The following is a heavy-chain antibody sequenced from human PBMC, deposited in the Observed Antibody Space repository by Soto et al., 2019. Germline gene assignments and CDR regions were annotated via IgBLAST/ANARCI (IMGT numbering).Heavy chain of an antibody. Sequence: EVQLLESGGGLVQPGGSLRLSCAASGFTFGSYAMSWVRQAPGKGLAWGSLISGTGDSSEYANSVKGRFTITRDYSKTTVFLQMNSLRAEDTAVSVGAKDNGNYGSGSFSHWGQGTLVTVSS. CDR3: AKDNGNYGSGSFSH. J-gene: IGHJ4*02. CDR1: GFTFGSYA. CDR2: ISGTGDSS. V-gene: IGHV3-23*01. D-gene: IGHD3-10*01.